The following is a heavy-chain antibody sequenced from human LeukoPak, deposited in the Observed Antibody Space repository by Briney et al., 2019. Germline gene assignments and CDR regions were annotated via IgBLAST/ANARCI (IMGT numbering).Heavy chain of an antibody. CDR1: GGSFSGYY. CDR3: ARVAGSSP. D-gene: IGHD2-2*01. CDR2: INHSGST. Sequence: SETLSLTCAVYGGSFSGYYWSWIRQPPGKGLEWIGEINHSGSTNYNPSLKSRVTISVDTSKNQFSLKLSSVTAADTAVYYCARVAGSSPWGQGALVTVSS. V-gene: IGHV4-34*01. J-gene: IGHJ5*02.